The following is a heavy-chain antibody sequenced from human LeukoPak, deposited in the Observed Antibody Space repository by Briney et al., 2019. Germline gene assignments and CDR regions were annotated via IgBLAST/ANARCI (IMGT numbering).Heavy chain of an antibody. CDR1: GFTFSDYY. J-gene: IGHJ4*02. Sequence: PGGSLRLSCAASGFTFSDYYMSWIRQAPGKGLEWVSYIGNSGNPIFYADPVKGQFTISRDNAKNSLYLQMNSLRVEDTAVYYCARGRRETLYYFDYWGQGTLVTVSS. CDR3: ARGRRETLYYFDY. CDR2: IGNSGNPI. V-gene: IGHV3-11*01.